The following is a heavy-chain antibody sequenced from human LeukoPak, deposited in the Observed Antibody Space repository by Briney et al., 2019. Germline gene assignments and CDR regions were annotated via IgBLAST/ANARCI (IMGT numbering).Heavy chain of an antibody. D-gene: IGHD4-23*01. CDR1: GGSISSVGYY. V-gene: IGHV4-31*03. Sequence: SQTLSLTCTVSGGSISSVGYYWSWIRQHPGKGREWIGYIYYSGSTYYNPSLKSRVTISVDTSKNQFSLKLSSVTAADTAVYYCARDRGEYGGNSGFRYYYMDVWGKGTTVTVSS. J-gene: IGHJ6*03. CDR2: IYYSGST. CDR3: ARDRGEYGGNSGFRYYYMDV.